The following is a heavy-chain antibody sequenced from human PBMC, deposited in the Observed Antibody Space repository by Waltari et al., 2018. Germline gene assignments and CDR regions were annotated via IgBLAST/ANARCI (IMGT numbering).Heavy chain of an antibody. V-gene: IGHV4-34*01. CDR2: INHSGST. CDR1: GGSFSGYY. J-gene: IGHJ4*01. D-gene: IGHD3-16*02. Sequence: QVQLHQWGAGLLKPSETLSLTCAVYGGSFSGYYWSWIRQPQGKGLEWIGEINHSGSTNYNPSLKSRLTISVDTSKNQCSLKLSSVTASDSALYYCARGETPPYRNDYWGQGTPVTVSS. CDR3: ARGETPPYRNDY.